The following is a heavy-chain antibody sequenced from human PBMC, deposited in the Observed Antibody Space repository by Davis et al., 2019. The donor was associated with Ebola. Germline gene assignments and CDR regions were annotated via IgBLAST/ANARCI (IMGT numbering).Heavy chain of an antibody. CDR2: ISVRSIT. CDR3: AKVHPPTTVTTGWFDP. J-gene: IGHJ5*02. D-gene: IGHD4-17*01. Sequence: GSLRPPCAASGFIFSSYAMSWVRQAPGKGLEWVSSISVRSITYHADSVKGRFTISRDNSKNTLYLQMNSLRAEDTAVYYCAKVHPPTTVTTGWFDPWGQGTLVTVPS. V-gene: IGHV3-23*01. CDR1: GFIFSSYA.